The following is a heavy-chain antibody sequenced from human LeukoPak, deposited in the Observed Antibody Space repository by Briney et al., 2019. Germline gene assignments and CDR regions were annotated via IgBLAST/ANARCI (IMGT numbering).Heavy chain of an antibody. Sequence: NPGGSLRLSCAASGFTFSDYNMRWIRQAPGRGLEWVSSIRPSGDNTYYGDSVKGRFTISRDNAKNSLYLQMNSLRAEDTAVYYCAREIAAADGNYYYMDVWGKGTTVTISS. CDR1: GFTFSDYN. CDR2: IRPSGDNT. V-gene: IGHV3-11*04. J-gene: IGHJ6*03. D-gene: IGHD6-13*01. CDR3: AREIAAADGNYYYMDV.